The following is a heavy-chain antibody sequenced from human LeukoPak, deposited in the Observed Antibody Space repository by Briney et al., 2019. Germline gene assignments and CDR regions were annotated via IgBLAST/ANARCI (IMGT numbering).Heavy chain of an antibody. Sequence: SETLSLTCTVSGGSISSYYWSWIRQPPGKGLEWIGHIYYSGSTNYNPSLKSRVTISVDTSKNQFSLKLSSVTAADTAVYYCARSIRGYYDSSGYYPHAFDIWGQGTMVTVSS. CDR3: ARSIRGYYDSSGYYPHAFDI. CDR2: IYYSGST. J-gene: IGHJ3*02. CDR1: GGSISSYY. V-gene: IGHV4-59*01. D-gene: IGHD3-22*01.